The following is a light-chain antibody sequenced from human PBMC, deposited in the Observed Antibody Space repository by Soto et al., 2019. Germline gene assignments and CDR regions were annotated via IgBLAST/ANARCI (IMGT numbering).Light chain of an antibody. CDR2: LEGSGSY. Sequence: QLVLTQSSSVSASLGSSVKLTCTLSSGHSTYIIAWHQQQPGKAPRYLMKLEGSGSYNTGSGVPDRFSGSSSGADRYLTLSNLQSEDEADYYCETWDTNTRVFGGGTKVTVL. V-gene: IGLV4-60*03. J-gene: IGLJ3*02. CDR1: SGHSTYI. CDR3: ETWDTNTRV.